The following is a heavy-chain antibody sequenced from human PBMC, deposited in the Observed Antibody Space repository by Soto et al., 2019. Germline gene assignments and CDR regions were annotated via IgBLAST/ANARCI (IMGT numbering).Heavy chain of an antibody. CDR1: GYTFTSYA. J-gene: IGHJ6*02. CDR2: INTNTGNP. V-gene: IGHV7-4-1*01. CDR3: ARDCPCITTKQSYYYGMDV. D-gene: IGHD3-3*01. Sequence: ASVKVSCKASGYTFTSYAMNWVRQAPGQGLEWMGWINTNTGNPTYAQGFTGRFVFSLDTSVSTAYLQICSLKAEDTAVYYCARDCPCITTKQSYYYGMDVWGQGTTVTVSS.